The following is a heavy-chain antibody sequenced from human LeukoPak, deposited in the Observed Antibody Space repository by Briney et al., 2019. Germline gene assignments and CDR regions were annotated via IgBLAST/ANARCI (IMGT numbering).Heavy chain of an antibody. D-gene: IGHD3-10*01. V-gene: IGHV3-30*03. CDR1: GLNLSRYS. J-gene: IGHJ4*02. CDR3: ARDLGYFDY. Sequence: GGSLRLSCAASGLNLSRYSMNWVRQAPGKGLEWVAVISYDGSIKYYADSVKGRFTISRDNSKNTLYLQMNSLRAEDTAVYYCARDLGYFDYWGQGTLVTVSS. CDR2: ISYDGSIK.